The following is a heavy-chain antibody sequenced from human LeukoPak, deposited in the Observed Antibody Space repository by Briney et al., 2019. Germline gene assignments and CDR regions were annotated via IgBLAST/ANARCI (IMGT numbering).Heavy chain of an antibody. Sequence: SETLSLTCTVSGGSISSYYWSWIRQPPGKGLEWIGYIYYTGSTNYNPSLKSRVTISVDTSKNQSSLKLSSVTAADTAVYYCARRYCSSTSCYLDYWGQGTLVTVSS. CDR2: IYYTGST. CDR1: GGSISSYY. V-gene: IGHV4-59*01. D-gene: IGHD2-2*01. J-gene: IGHJ4*02. CDR3: ARRYCSSTSCYLDY.